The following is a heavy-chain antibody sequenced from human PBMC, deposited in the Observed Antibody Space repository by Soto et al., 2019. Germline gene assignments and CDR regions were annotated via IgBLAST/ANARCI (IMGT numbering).Heavy chain of an antibody. Sequence: QVHLVQSETEVKEPGASVTVSCKTSHATFTGYTINWVRQAPGQGLEWLGWISSLSGNTYYARDFQGRPKMATNHSATTAYMELRRLRSEGTAVDFCARGTGTSGRWFGPWGQGTLVTVSS. J-gene: IGHJ5*02. CDR1: HATFTGYT. V-gene: IGHV1-18*04. CDR3: ARGTGTSGRWFGP. CDR2: ISSLSGNT. D-gene: IGHD3-10*01.